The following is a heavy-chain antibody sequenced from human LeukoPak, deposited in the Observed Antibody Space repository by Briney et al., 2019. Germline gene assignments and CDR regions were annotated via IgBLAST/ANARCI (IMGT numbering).Heavy chain of an antibody. V-gene: IGHV3-30*02. CDR1: GFTFSSYG. CDR3: ESGGSGSYRLYYFDY. Sequence: PGGSLRLSCAASGFTFSSYGMHWVRQAPAKGLEWVAFIRYDGSNEYYADSVKGRFTISRDSSKNTLYLQMNSLRAEDTAVYYCESGGSGSYRLYYFDYWGQGTLVTVSS. CDR2: IRYDGSNE. J-gene: IGHJ4*02. D-gene: IGHD3-10*01.